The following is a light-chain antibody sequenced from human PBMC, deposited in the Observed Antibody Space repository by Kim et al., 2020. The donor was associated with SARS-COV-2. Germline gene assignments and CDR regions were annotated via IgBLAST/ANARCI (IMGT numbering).Light chain of an antibody. Sequence: LTPGERATLPCRASQSVSSSYLAWYQQKPGQAPRLLIYGASSRATGIPDRFSGSGSGTDFTLTISRLEPEDFAVYYCQQYGRSPYTFGQGTKLEI. CDR2: GAS. CDR1: QSVSSSY. J-gene: IGKJ2*01. V-gene: IGKV3-20*01. CDR3: QQYGRSPYT.